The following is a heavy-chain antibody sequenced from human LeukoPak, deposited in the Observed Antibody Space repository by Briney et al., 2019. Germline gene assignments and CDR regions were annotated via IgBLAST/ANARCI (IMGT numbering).Heavy chain of an antibody. CDR2: IYSGGTT. V-gene: IGHV3-53*01. CDR3: ARELSSSAAATSGVLDY. D-gene: IGHD2-15*01. J-gene: IGHJ4*02. Sequence: PGGSLRLSCAASGFTVSSNYMSWVRQAPGKGLEWVSVIYSGGTTYYADSVKGRFTISRDNSKNTLYLHMSSLRAEDTAVYYCARELSSSAAATSGVLDYWGQGTLVTVSS. CDR1: GFTVSSNY.